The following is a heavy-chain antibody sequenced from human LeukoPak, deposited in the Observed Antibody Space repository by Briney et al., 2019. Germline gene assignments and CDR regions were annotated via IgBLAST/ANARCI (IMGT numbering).Heavy chain of an antibody. CDR1: GGSISSYY. V-gene: IGHV4-59*01. CDR3: ARGGGVAGTPYNPYDY. D-gene: IGHD6-19*01. J-gene: IGHJ4*02. CDR2: IYYSGSP. Sequence: PSETLSLTCTVSGGSISSYYWSRIRQPPGKGLEWIGYIYYSGSPNYNPSLKSRVTMSVDTSKNQFSLKLSSVTAADTAVYYCARGGGVAGTPYNPYDYWGQGTLVTVSS.